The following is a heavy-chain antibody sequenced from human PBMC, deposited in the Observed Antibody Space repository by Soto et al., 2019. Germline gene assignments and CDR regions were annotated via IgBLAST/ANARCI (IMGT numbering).Heavy chain of an antibody. Sequence: ASVKVSCKASGYTFTSYGISWVRQAPGQGLEWMGWISAYNGNTKYAQKLQGRVTMTTDTSTSTAYMELRSLRSDDTAVYYCARDRRSSGYYRGAFDIWGQGTMVTVSS. CDR1: GYTFTSYG. CDR2: ISAYNGNT. J-gene: IGHJ3*02. D-gene: IGHD3-22*01. V-gene: IGHV1-18*01. CDR3: ARDRRSSGYYRGAFDI.